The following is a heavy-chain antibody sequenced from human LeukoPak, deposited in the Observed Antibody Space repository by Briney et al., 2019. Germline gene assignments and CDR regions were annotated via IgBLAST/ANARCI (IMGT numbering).Heavy chain of an antibody. Sequence: PSETLSLTCIVSGGSASKYYWSWIRQPAGGGLEWIGRLYISGSTNYNPSLKGRVTMSLDTSKNQLSLTLSSVTAADTAVYYCARSALDWNYGDYYGMDVWGQGTTVTVSS. CDR2: LYISGST. V-gene: IGHV4-4*07. D-gene: IGHD1-7*01. J-gene: IGHJ6*02. CDR3: ARSALDWNYGDYYGMDV. CDR1: GGSASKYY.